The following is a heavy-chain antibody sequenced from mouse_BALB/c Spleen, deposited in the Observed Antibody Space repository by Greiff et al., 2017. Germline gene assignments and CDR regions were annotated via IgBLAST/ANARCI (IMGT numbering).Heavy chain of an antibody. J-gene: IGHJ3*01. D-gene: IGHD2-3*01. V-gene: IGHV5-6-5*01. Sequence: EVQVVESGGGLVKPGGSLKLSCAASGFTFSSYAMSWVRQTPEKRLEWVASISSGGSTYYPASVKGRFTIYRDNARNILYLQMSSLRSEDTAMYYCAGGGGDGYVAYWGQGTMVTVSA. CDR1: GFTFSSYA. CDR2: ISSGGST. CDR3: AGGGGDGYVAY.